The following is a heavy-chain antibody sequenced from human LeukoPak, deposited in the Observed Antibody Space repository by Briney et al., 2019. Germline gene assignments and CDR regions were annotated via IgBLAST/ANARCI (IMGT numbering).Heavy chain of an antibody. V-gene: IGHV3-21*01. D-gene: IGHD3-3*01. CDR3: ARVAYDFWSGTDYWFDP. J-gene: IGHJ5*02. CDR1: GFTFSSYS. CDR2: ISSSSSYI. Sequence: GGSLRLSCAASGFTFSSYSMNWVRKAPGKGLEWVSSISSSSSYIYYADSVKGRFTISRDNAKNSLYLQMNSLRAEDTAVYYCARVAYDFWSGTDYWFDPWGQGTLVTVSS.